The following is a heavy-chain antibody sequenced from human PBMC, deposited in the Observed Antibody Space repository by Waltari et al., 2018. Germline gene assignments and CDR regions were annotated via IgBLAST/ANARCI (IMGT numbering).Heavy chain of an antibody. D-gene: IGHD2-8*02. V-gene: IGHV4-34*01. J-gene: IGHJ6*02. CDR1: NGSLNNYF. CDR2: INPSGVT. Sequence: QVHLQQSGAGLLRPSQTLSLTCGVNNGSLNNYFWNWIRQSTGKGLEWIGEINPSGVTNYNPSLKSRVTISIDTSKNQVSLKLRSVTAADTAMYYCARGLREGSWTGDLFYYHHYGMDVWGQGTTVTVSS. CDR3: ARGLREGSWTGDLFYYHHYGMDV.